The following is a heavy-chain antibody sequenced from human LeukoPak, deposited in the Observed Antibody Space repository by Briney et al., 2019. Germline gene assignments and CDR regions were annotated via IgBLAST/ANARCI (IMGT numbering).Heavy chain of an antibody. J-gene: IGHJ4*02. Sequence: QAGGSLRLSCAASGFTFSSYGMHWVRQAPGKGLVWVSRINSDGSSTSYADSVKGRFTISRDNAKNTLYLQKNSLRSEDTAVYYCASLASVADFDYWGQGTLVTVSS. CDR1: GFTFSSYG. CDR2: INSDGSST. CDR3: ASLASVADFDY. D-gene: IGHD4-23*01. V-gene: IGHV3-74*01.